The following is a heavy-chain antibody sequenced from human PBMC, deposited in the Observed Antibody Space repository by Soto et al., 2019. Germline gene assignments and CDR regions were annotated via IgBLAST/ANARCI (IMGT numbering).Heavy chain of an antibody. CDR2: IWYDGSNK. D-gene: IGHD3-10*01. CDR1: GFTFSSYG. V-gene: IGHV3-33*01. Sequence: GGSLRLSCAASGFTFSSYGMHWVRQAPGKGLEWVAVIWYDGSNKYYADSVKGRFTISRDNSKNTLYLQMNSLRAEDTAVYYCAREFPYGCFDYWGQGTLVTVSS. J-gene: IGHJ4*02. CDR3: AREFPYGCFDY.